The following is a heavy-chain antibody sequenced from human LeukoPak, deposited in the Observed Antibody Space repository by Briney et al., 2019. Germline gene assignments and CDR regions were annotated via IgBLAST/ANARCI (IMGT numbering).Heavy chain of an antibody. Sequence: PGRSLRLSCAASGFAFSSYGMHWVRQAPGEGLEWVAVISYDGSNKYYADSVKGRFTISRDNSRNTVYLQMNSLRAEDTAVYYCAKGRRYCSGGSCYHFDYWGQGTLVTVSS. CDR2: ISYDGSNK. J-gene: IGHJ4*02. D-gene: IGHD2-15*01. CDR3: AKGRRYCSGGSCYHFDY. V-gene: IGHV3-30*18. CDR1: GFAFSSYG.